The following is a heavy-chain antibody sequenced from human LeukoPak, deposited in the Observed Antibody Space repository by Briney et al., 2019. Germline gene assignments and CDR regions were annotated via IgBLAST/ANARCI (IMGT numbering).Heavy chain of an antibody. Sequence: PGGSLRLSCAASGFTFSSYAMSWVRQAPGKGLEWVSAISGGGGSTYYADSVKGRFTISRDNSKNTLYLQMNSLRAEDTAVYYCARDDPNYGGNSWAYFDYWGQGTLVTVSS. V-gene: IGHV3-23*01. CDR2: ISGGGGST. CDR1: GFTFSSYA. J-gene: IGHJ4*02. D-gene: IGHD4-23*01. CDR3: ARDDPNYGGNSWAYFDY.